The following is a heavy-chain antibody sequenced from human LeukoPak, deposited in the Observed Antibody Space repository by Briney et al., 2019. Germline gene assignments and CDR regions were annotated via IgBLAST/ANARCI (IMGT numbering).Heavy chain of an antibody. Sequence: GASVKVSCKASGGTFSSYAISWVRQAPGQGLEWMGGIIPIFGTANYAQKFQGRVTITTDESTSTAYMELSSLRSEDTAVYYCARGPIVVVPAANGGNYYYYMDVWGKGTTVTVSS. J-gene: IGHJ6*03. D-gene: IGHD2-2*01. CDR1: GGTFSSYA. CDR3: ARGPIVVVPAANGGNYYYYMDV. CDR2: IIPIFGTA. V-gene: IGHV1-69*05.